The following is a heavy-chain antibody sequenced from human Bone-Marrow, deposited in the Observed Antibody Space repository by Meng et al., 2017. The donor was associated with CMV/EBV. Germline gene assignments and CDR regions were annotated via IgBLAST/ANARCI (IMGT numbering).Heavy chain of an antibody. V-gene: IGHV1-46*01. CDR1: GYTFTSYA. CDR3: ARDRCSSTSCLMGYYYGMDV. Sequence: ASVKVSCKASGYTFTSYAMNWVRQAPGQGLEWMGIINPSGGSTSYAQKFQGRVTMTRDTSTSTVYMELSSLRSEDTAVYYCARDRCSSTSCLMGYYYGMDVWGQGTTVTVSS. J-gene: IGHJ6*02. CDR2: INPSGGST. D-gene: IGHD2-2*01.